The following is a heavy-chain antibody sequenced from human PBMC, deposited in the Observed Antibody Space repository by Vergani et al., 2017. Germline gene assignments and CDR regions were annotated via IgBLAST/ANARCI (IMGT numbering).Heavy chain of an antibody. Sequence: EVQLLESGGNLIQPGGSLRLSCGASGFTFSSYAMTWVRLAPGKGLQWVSAISGSGGNTFYTDSVKGRFTISRDNSKNMLYLQMNSLRAEDTAVYYCAGLSYDTTPYLQGGYDCWGQGTLVSVSS. J-gene: IGHJ4*02. CDR1: GFTFSSYA. V-gene: IGHV3-23*01. CDR2: ISGSGGNT. D-gene: IGHD3-22*01. CDR3: AGLSYDTTPYLQGGYDC.